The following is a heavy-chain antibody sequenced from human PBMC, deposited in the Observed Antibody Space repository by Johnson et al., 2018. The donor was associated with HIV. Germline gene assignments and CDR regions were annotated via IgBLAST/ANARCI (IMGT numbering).Heavy chain of an antibody. Sequence: QVQLVESGGGLVKPGGSLRLSCAASGFTFSDSYMTWIRQAPGKGLEWVSYISSSGGTIYYADSVRGRFTISRNNAKNSLYLQMNSLRAEDTAVYYCAREGPSERAGFDIWGQGTMVTVSS. J-gene: IGHJ3*02. CDR3: AREGPSERAGFDI. CDR2: ISSSGGTI. V-gene: IGHV3-11*04. CDR1: GFTFSDSY.